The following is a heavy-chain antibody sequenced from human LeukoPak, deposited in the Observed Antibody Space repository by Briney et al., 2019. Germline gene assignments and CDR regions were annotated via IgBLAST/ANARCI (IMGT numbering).Heavy chain of an antibody. V-gene: IGHV1-2*06. CDR3: ARLITAMASDY. Sequence: ASVKVSCKAPGYTFTGYYMHWVRQAPGQGLEWMGRINPNSGGTNYAQKFQGRVTMTRDTSISTAYMELSRLRSDDTAVYYCARLITAMASDYWGQGTLVTVSS. CDR2: INPNSGGT. J-gene: IGHJ4*02. CDR1: GYTFTGYY. D-gene: IGHD5-18*01.